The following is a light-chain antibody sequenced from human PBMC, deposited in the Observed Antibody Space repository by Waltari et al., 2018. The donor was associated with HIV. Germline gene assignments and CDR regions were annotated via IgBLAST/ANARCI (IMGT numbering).Light chain of an antibody. CDR2: NNG. Sequence: QSVLGQESSASGTAGQRVVISCSGTSANIGKNYVYWYQQFAGATPRLIIYNNGQRPSGVRDRFSGSKSGVSASLVISGLQSGDEATYYCATWDANQWVFGGGTKVSVL. J-gene: IGLJ3*02. CDR3: ATWDANQWV. CDR1: SANIGKNY. V-gene: IGLV1-47*02.